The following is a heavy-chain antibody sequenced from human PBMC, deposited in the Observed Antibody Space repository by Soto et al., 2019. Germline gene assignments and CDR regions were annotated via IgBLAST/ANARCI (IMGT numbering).Heavy chain of an antibody. J-gene: IGHJ4*02. D-gene: IGHD3-9*01. Sequence: EVQLLESGGCLVQPGGSLGLVCGGSGFPLRKYDMDWVRQAPRKGLAWISTLTGSTSNTYYADSVKGPFAISRDNSRNTLYLQLHSLTAEDTAVYYCANGRATYGLLTHDYWGQGTLVTVSS. CDR2: LTGSTSNT. V-gene: IGHV3-23*01. CDR3: ANGRATYGLLTHDY. CDR1: GFPLRKYD.